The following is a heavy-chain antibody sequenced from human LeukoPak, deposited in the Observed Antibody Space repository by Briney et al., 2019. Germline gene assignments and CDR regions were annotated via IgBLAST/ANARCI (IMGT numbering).Heavy chain of an antibody. D-gene: IGHD2-2*01. V-gene: IGHV4-30-4*01. CDR3: ARGGYCSSTSCFTIWNYYYYGMDV. Sequence: PSETLSLTCTVSGGSISSGDYYWSWIRQPPGKGLEWIGYIYYSGSTYYNPSLKSRVTISVDTSKNQFSLKLSSVTAADTAVYYCARGGYCSSTSCFTIWNYYYYGMDVWGQGTTVTVSS. CDR2: IYYSGST. J-gene: IGHJ6*02. CDR1: GGSISSGDYY.